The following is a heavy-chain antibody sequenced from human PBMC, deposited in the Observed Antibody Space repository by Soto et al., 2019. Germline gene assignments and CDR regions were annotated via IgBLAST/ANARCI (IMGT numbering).Heavy chain of an antibody. CDR1: GGSISSSSYF. CDR3: ARDFTDSSGPTLGMGV. V-gene: IGHV4-39*07. J-gene: IGHJ6*02. Sequence: SETLSLTCTVSGGSISSSSYFWGWIRQPPGKGLEWIGSIYYSGSTYYNPSLKSRVTISVDTSKNQFSLKLSSVTAADTAVYYCARDFTDSSGPTLGMGVWGQGPTVTVSS. D-gene: IGHD6-19*01. CDR2: IYYSGST.